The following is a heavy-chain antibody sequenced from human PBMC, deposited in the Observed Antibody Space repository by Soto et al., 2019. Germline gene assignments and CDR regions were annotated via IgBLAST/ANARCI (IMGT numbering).Heavy chain of an antibody. J-gene: IGHJ6*02. CDR2: IYYDGNT. Sequence: SETLSLTCTVSGGSISSTSYYWGWVRQPPGKGLEWIGNIYYDGNTHHNASLKSRLTISLDTSKNQFSLKLSSVSAADTAVYYCARQTVQFLGYCSGGRCSPGSFYFYGMDAWGQGTTVTVSS. D-gene: IGHD2-15*01. V-gene: IGHV4-39*01. CDR3: ARQTVQFLGYCSGGRCSPGSFYFYGMDA. CDR1: GGSISSTSYY.